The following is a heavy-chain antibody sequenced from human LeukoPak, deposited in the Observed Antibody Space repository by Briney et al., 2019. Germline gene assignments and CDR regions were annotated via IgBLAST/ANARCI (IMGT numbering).Heavy chain of an antibody. CDR2: IKVDGTEK. J-gene: IGHJ4*02. Sequence: QPGESLRLSCAASGFNFAAYWMSWVRQAPGKGLERVANIKVDGTEKYYVDSVTGRFTISRDNAKNSLSLQMSGLRAEDTATYYCARDWNGSGTAFDHWGQGTLVTVSS. D-gene: IGHD1-1*01. V-gene: IGHV3-7*05. CDR3: ARDWNGSGTAFDH. CDR1: GFNFAAYW.